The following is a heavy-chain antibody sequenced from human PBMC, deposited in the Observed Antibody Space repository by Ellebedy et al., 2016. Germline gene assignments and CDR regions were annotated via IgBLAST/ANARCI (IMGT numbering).Heavy chain of an antibody. V-gene: IGHV3-74*01. CDR1: EFTSTLYW. Sequence: GGSLRLXCAASEFTSTLYWIHWVREAPGKGLEWVSRIDNNGDGVRYVDSVEGRFSISRDNAKNMVYLEMNSLRVDDTAVYFCTRILIGGDRAFDVWGQGTVVSVSS. CDR3: TRILIGGDRAFDV. CDR2: IDNNGDGV. D-gene: IGHD2-21*01. J-gene: IGHJ3*01.